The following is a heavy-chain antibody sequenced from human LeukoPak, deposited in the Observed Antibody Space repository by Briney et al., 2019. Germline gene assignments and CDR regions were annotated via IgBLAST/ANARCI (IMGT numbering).Heavy chain of an antibody. CDR3: ARPGSSWYGFDY. V-gene: IGHV4-34*01. J-gene: IGHJ4*02. CDR2: INHSGST. CDR1: GGSFSGYY. Sequence: SETLSLTCAVYGGSFSGYYWSWIRQPPGKGLEWIGEINHSGSTNYNPSLKSRVTLSVDTSKNQFSLKLSSVTAADTAVYYCARPGSSWYGFDYWGQGTLVTVSS. D-gene: IGHD6-13*01.